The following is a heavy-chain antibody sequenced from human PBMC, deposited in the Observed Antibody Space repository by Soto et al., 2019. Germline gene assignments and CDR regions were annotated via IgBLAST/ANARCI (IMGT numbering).Heavy chain of an antibody. CDR1: GISIDNYY. V-gene: IGHV4-4*07. J-gene: IGHJ5*02. Sequence: ETLSLTCTVSGISIDNYYCSWIRQSAGKGLEWIGRIYSSGTTNYNPSLKSRVTMSVDMSKSQFSLNVRSVTAADTAVYYCVRDVGGSGWFAPWGQGTLVTVSS. CDR3: VRDVGGSGWFAP. CDR2: IYSSGTT.